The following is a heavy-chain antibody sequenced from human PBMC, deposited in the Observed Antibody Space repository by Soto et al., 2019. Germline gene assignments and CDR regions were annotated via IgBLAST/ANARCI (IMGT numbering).Heavy chain of an antibody. J-gene: IGHJ6*02. D-gene: IGHD3-10*01. V-gene: IGHV4-34*01. CDR1: GGSFSGYY. CDR3: ARLMVRRVIGGPYYYYGMDV. Sequence: QVQLQQWGAGLLKPSETLSLTCAVYGGSFSGYYWSWIRQPPGKGLERIGEINHSGSTNNNPSLKSRVTISVDTSKNQFSLKLGSVPAADTAVYYCARLMVRRVIGGPYYYYGMDVWGQGTTVTVSS. CDR2: INHSGST.